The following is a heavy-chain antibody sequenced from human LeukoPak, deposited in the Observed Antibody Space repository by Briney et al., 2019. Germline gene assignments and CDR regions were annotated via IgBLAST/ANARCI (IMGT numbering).Heavy chain of an antibody. D-gene: IGHD3-22*01. CDR3: ARDQFSYYDSSVFDY. V-gene: IGHV1-2*02. J-gene: IGHJ4*02. CDR2: INPNSGGT. Sequence: ASVKVSCKAPGYTFTSYYMHWVRQAPGQGLEWMGWINPNSGGTNYAQKFQGRVTMTRDTSISTAYMELSRLRSDDTAVYYCARDQFSYYDSSVFDYWGQGTLVTVSS. CDR1: GYTFTSYY.